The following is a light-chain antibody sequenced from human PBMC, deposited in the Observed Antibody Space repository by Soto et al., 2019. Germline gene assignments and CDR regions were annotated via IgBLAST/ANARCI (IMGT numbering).Light chain of an antibody. CDR2: GAS. Sequence: EIVLTQSPGTLSLSPGERATLSCRASQSVSSSYLAWYQQKPGQAPRLLIYGASNRATGISASFSGSGSGTDFTLTIIRLEPEDFAVYYCQQYATSSTFGQGKMVEI. CDR1: QSVSSSY. CDR3: QQYATSST. J-gene: IGKJ1*01. V-gene: IGKV3-20*01.